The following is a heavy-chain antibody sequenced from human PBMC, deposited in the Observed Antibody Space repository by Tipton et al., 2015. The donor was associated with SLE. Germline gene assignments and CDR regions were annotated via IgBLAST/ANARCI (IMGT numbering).Heavy chain of an antibody. J-gene: IGHJ5*01. Sequence: GLVKPSETLSLTCTVSGGSISSYYWSWIRQPPGKGLEWIGNIYYSGSPYYNPSLKSRVTISVNTSKNQFSLRLSSVTAADTAMFYCARASWGSYGIWFDSWGQGTLVTVSS. CDR2: IYYSGSP. CDR1: GGSISSYY. V-gene: IGHV4-59*12. D-gene: IGHD3-16*01. CDR3: ARASWGSYGIWFDS.